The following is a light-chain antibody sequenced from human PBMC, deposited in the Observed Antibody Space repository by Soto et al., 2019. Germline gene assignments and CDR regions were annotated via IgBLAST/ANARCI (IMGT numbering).Light chain of an antibody. CDR1: SGHSSYP. CDR3: QTWGTGIWV. CDR2: LNSDGSH. J-gene: IGLJ3*02. Sequence: QLVLTQSPSASASLGASVKLTCTLSSGHSSYPIAWHQQQPEKGPRYLMKLNSDGSHSKGDGIPDRFSGSSSGAERYLTISSLQSEDEADYYCQTWGTGIWVFGGGTKVTVL. V-gene: IGLV4-69*01.